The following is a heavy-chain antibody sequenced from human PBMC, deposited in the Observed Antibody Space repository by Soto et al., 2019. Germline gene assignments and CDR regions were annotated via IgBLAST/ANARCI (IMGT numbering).Heavy chain of an antibody. CDR1: GFTFSSYA. V-gene: IGHV3-23*01. Sequence: GGSLRLSCAASGFTFSSYAMSWVRQAPGKGLEWVSAISGSGGSTYYADSVKGRFTISRDNSKNTLYLQMSGLRVEDTAVYFCAKPEISLSWGTGPDDWGQGTLVTVSS. CDR2: ISGSGGST. J-gene: IGHJ4*02. D-gene: IGHD3-3*02. CDR3: AKPEISLSWGTGPDD.